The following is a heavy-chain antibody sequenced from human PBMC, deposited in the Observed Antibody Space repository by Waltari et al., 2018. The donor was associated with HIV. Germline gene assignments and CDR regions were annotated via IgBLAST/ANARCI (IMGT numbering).Heavy chain of an antibody. CDR1: GYVFTYRS. D-gene: IGHD2-8*02. CDR3: ARSRLTGGANSAANSDYSFDV. Sequence: MELSQSGAEVKRPGSSVKGGCWDSGYVFTYRSSHWVRLSPGPPPEWMGCLPPYKGQTDVAPKFQGRLTISRETSLTAMYMESKDLTSADSAMYYCARSRLTGGANSAANSDYSFDVWGPGTLVTVSS. CDR2: LPPYKGQT. J-gene: IGHJ2*01. V-gene: IGHV1-45*02.